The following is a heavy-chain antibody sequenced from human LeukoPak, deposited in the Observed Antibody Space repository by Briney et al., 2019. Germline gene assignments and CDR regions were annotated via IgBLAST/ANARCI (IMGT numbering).Heavy chain of an antibody. CDR3: ARVSGWRALGFDS. D-gene: IGHD2-15*01. V-gene: IGHV4-30-2*01. CDR2: IYHSGST. CDR1: GGSISSGGYA. J-gene: IGHJ3*02. Sequence: SSEALSLTSAVPGGSISSGGYAWSWIRQPRVNGLEWIGYIYHSGSTYYNPSMKSRVTISVDRSKNQFSLKLSSVTAADTAVYYCARVSGWRALGFDSWGQGTMVTVSS.